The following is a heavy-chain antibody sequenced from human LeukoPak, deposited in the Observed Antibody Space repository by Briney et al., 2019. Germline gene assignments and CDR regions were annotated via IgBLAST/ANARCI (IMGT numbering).Heavy chain of an antibody. CDR3: ARGPGLGYDFWSGYQEYYFDY. CDR1: GITFSSYG. V-gene: IGHV3-23*01. CDR2: ISSSGGTT. J-gene: IGHJ4*02. Sequence: GGSLRLSCAASGITFSSYGMSWVRQAPGEGLEWVSSISSSGGTTYYADSVKGRFTISRDNSKNTLYLQMNSLRAEDTAVHYCARGPGLGYDFWSGYQEYYFDYWGQGTLVTVSS. D-gene: IGHD3-3*01.